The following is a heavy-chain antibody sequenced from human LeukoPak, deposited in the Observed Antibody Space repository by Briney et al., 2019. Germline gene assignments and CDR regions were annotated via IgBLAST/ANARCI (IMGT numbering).Heavy chain of an antibody. Sequence: ETLSLTCTVSGGSITRNSFYWAWIRQTPDKGLEWVSYISGGSDTIHYADSVKGRFTISRDNATNSLYLKMNSLRAEDTAVYYCARDLGRDRYFDSWGQGTLVTVSS. CDR1: GGSITRNS. CDR3: ARDLGRDRYFDS. CDR2: ISGGSDTI. J-gene: IGHJ4*02. V-gene: IGHV3-48*04. D-gene: IGHD5-24*01.